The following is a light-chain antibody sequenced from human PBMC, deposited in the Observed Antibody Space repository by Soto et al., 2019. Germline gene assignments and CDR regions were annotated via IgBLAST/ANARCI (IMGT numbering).Light chain of an antibody. CDR2: RTN. J-gene: IGLJ3*02. V-gene: IGLV7-43*01. CDR1: TGAVTSDYY. Sequence: QTVVTQEPSLTVSPGGTVTLTCALTTGAVTSDYYPNWFQRKPGQALRTLIYRTNNKHSWTPARFSGSLLGGNAALTVSGVQPEDEADYYCVLLCSGEWVFGGGTKLPVL. CDR3: VLLCSGEWV.